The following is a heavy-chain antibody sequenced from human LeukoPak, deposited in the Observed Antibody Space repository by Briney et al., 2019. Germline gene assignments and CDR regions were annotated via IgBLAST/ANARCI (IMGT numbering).Heavy chain of an antibody. Sequence: KTSETLSLTCTVSGGSISSSSYYWGWIRQPPGKVLEWIGSIYYSGSTYYNPSLKSRVTISVDTSKNQFSLKLGSVTAADTAVYYCASQLSTNFDYWGQGTLVTVSS. D-gene: IGHD2-2*01. CDR1: GGSISSSSYY. CDR2: IYYSGST. V-gene: IGHV4-39*01. CDR3: ASQLSTNFDY. J-gene: IGHJ4*02.